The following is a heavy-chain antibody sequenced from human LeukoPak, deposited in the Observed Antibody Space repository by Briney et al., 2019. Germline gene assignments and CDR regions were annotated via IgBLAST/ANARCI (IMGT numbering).Heavy chain of an antibody. J-gene: IGHJ4*02. CDR3: AREVDSGSPGPGY. V-gene: IGHV3-33*01. Sequence: PGGSLRLSCAASGFTFRTYGMHWVRQAPGKGLEWVAVIWYDGSNKYYADSVKGRFTISRDNSKNTLYLQMNSLRAEDTAVYYCAREVDSGSPGPGYWGQGTLVTVSS. CDR1: GFTFRTYG. CDR2: IWYDGSNK. D-gene: IGHD5-12*01.